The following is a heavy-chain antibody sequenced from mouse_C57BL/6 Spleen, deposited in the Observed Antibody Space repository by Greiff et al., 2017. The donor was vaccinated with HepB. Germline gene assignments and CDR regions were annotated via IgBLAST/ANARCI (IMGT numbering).Heavy chain of an antibody. Sequence: QVQLQQSGPELVKPGASVKISCKASGYAFSSSWMNWVKQRPGKGLEWIGRIYPGDGDTNYNGKFKGKATLTADKSSSTAYMQLSSLTSEDSAVSFCARGTPVKGQYFDVWGTGTTVTVSS. CDR1: GYAFSSSW. D-gene: IGHD1-1*01. CDR2: IYPGDGDT. V-gene: IGHV1-82*01. J-gene: IGHJ1*03. CDR3: ARGTPVKGQYFDV.